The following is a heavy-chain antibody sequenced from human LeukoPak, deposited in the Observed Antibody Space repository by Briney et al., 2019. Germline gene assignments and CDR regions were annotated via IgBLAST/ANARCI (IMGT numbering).Heavy chain of an antibody. CDR2: IIPIFGTA. V-gene: IGHV1-69*05. CDR3: ARGDIVVVPAAIEEVFNWFDP. J-gene: IGHJ5*02. D-gene: IGHD2-2*01. Sequence: SVKVSCKASGGTFSSYAISWVRQAPGQGLEWMGGIIPIFGTANYAQKFQGRVPITTDEATSTAYMELSSLRSEDTAVYYCARGDIVVVPAAIEEVFNWFDPWGQGTLVTVSS. CDR1: GGTFSSYA.